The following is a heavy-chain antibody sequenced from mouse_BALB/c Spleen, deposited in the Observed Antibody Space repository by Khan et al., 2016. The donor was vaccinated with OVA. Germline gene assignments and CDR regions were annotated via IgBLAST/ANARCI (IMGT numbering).Heavy chain of an antibody. CDR1: GYSFTSYW. D-gene: IGHD2-4*01. V-gene: IGHV1-5*01. Sequence: VQLQQSGTVLARPGASVKMSCKASGYSFTSYWMHWEKQRPGQGLEWIGAIYPGISDTRYNQKFKGKAKLTAVTSASTAYMERSSLTNEDSAVYYCTRSYDSYYVDYWGQGTTLTVSS. J-gene: IGHJ2*01. CDR2: IYPGISDT. CDR3: TRSYDSYYVDY.